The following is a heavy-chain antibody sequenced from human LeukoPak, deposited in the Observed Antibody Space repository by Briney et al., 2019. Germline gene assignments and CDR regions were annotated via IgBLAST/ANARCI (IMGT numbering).Heavy chain of an antibody. J-gene: IGHJ6*02. V-gene: IGHV3-15*01. D-gene: IGHD6-6*01. Sequence: PGGSLRLSCAASGFTFSSYAMSWVRQAPGKGLEWVGRIKSKTDGGTTDYAAPVKGRFTISRDDSKNTLYLQMNSLKTEDTAVYYCTTVGLEAYYYGMDVWGQGTTVTVSS. CDR3: TTVGLEAYYYGMDV. CDR1: GFTFSSYA. CDR2: IKSKTDGGTT.